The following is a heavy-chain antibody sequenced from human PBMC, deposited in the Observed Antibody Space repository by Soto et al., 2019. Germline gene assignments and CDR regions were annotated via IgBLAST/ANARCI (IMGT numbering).Heavy chain of an antibody. CDR2: ISGSDDST. Sequence: EVQLLESGGGLVQPGESLRLSCAASGFTFSSYAMSWVRQAPGKGLEWGSVISGSDDSTYYADSVKGRFTISRDNSKNTLYLPMNRLRAGDTAVYYFAKRSSSSTFDCWCQGTLVTVSS. CDR1: GFTFSSYA. D-gene: IGHD6-6*01. J-gene: IGHJ4*02. CDR3: AKRSSSSTFDC. V-gene: IGHV3-23*01.